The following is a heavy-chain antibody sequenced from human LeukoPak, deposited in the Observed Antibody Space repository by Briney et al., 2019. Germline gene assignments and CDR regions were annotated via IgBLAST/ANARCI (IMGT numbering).Heavy chain of an antibody. Sequence: ASVRVSCKASGYTFTSNDINWVRQAAGQGLEWMGWMNPSSGNTGYAQKFQGRVTMTRDTSISTAYLELSGLRSEHTAVYFCARHSGYDIKFDYWRQGTLVTVSS. V-gene: IGHV1-8*01. CDR2: MNPSSGNT. J-gene: IGHJ4*02. CDR1: GYTFTSND. CDR3: ARHSGYDIKFDY. D-gene: IGHD5-12*01.